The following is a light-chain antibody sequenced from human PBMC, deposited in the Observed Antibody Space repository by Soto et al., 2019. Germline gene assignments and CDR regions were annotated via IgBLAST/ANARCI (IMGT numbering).Light chain of an antibody. CDR2: DAS. CDR3: HQYNSWPPGT. Sequence: EIVLRQSPAILSVSPWERAALSCRASQSISRSLAWYQQKPGQAPMLLISDASTRATGIPARFSGSGSGTEFTLTISSLQSEDFALYYCHQYNSWPPGTFGQGTKVDI. J-gene: IGKJ2*01. CDR1: QSISRS. V-gene: IGKV3-15*01.